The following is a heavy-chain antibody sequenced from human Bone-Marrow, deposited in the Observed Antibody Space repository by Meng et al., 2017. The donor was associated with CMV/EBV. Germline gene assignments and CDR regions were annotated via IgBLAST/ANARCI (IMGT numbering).Heavy chain of an antibody. CDR1: GFTFGDYA. J-gene: IGHJ6*02. V-gene: IGHV3-49*04. Sequence: GESLKISCTASGFTFGDYAMSWVRQAPGKGLEWVGFIRSKAYGGTTEYAASVKGRFTISRDDSKSIAYLQMNGLKTEDTAVYYCTREELTTVDHSDYYYYYGMDVWGQGTTVTVSS. CDR3: TREELTTVDHSDYYYYYGMDV. D-gene: IGHD4-23*01. CDR2: IRSKAYGGTT.